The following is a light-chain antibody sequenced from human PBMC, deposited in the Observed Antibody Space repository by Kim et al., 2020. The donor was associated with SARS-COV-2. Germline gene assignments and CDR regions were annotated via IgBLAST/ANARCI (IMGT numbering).Light chain of an antibody. CDR3: QQYGSSPRT. V-gene: IGKV3-20*01. CDR2: GTS. CDR1: QSVISSY. J-gene: IGKJ1*01. Sequence: DIVLTQSPGTLSLSPGERATLSCRASQSVISSYFAWYQQKPGQAPRLLIYGTSSRATGIPYRFSGSGSGTDFTLTISRLEPEDFAMYYCQQYGSSPRTFGQGTKVDIK.